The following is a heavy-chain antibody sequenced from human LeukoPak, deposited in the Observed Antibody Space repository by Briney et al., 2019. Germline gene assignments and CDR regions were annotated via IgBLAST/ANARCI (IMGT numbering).Heavy chain of an antibody. Sequence: SETLSLTCTVSGGSISSGSYYWSWIRQPAGKGLEWIGRIYTSGGTSYNPSLKSRVTMSVDTSKNQFSLKLSSVTAADTAVYYCARVAVRGVIIGWGQGTLVTVSS. D-gene: IGHD3-10*01. V-gene: IGHV4-61*02. CDR1: GGSISSGSYY. CDR3: ARVAVRGVIIG. J-gene: IGHJ4*02. CDR2: IYTSGGT.